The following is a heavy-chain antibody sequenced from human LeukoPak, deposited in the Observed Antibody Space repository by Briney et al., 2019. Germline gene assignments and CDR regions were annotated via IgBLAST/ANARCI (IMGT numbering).Heavy chain of an antibody. D-gene: IGHD2-21*02. CDR3: ARGPNRLPDY. CDR2: INHSGST. Sequence: SETLSLTCAVYGGSFSGYYWSWIRQPPGKGLEWIGEINHSGSTNYNPSLKSRVTISVDTSKNQFSLKLSSVTAADTAVYYCARGPNRLPDYWGQGTLVTVSS. J-gene: IGHJ4*02. CDR1: GGSFSGYY. V-gene: IGHV4-34*01.